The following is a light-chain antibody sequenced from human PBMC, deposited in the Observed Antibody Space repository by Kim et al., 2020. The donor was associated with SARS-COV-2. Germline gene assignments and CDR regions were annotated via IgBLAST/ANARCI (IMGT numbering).Light chain of an antibody. V-gene: IGKV3-20*01. CDR3: QQYGTSPRT. Sequence: EIVLTQSPGTLSLSPGERATLSCTASQSVSSRSLAWYQQKPGQAPRVLISGASSRATGIPDRFSGSGSGTDFTLTISRLEPEDFAVYYCQQYGTSPRTFGQGTKVDIK. CDR2: GAS. CDR1: QSVSSRS. J-gene: IGKJ1*01.